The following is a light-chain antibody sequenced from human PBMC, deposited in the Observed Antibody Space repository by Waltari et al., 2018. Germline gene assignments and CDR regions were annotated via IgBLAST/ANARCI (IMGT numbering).Light chain of an antibody. CDR3: QQYFISPLFT. Sequence: TVLTQSPGTLSLSPGERATLSCRASQSVSSSYLSWYQQKPGQPPRLLIYAASTRAPGIPDRFSGSGSGTDFILTISRLEPEDFAMYYCQQYFISPLFTFGPGTKVQIK. J-gene: IGKJ3*01. CDR1: QSVSSSY. CDR2: AAS. V-gene: IGKV3-20*01.